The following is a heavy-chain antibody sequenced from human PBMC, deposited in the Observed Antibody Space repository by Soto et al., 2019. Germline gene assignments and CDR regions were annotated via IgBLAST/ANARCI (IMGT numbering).Heavy chain of an antibody. CDR1: GYTFTTFS. J-gene: IGHJ5*02. D-gene: IGHD3-16*01. CDR2: INAGNGNT. V-gene: IGHV1-3*01. Sequence: QVQLVQSGAEVKKPRASVRVSCKASGYTFTTFSIHWVRQAPGQRLEWMGWINAGNGNTKYSQKIQGRVTITRDTSASTAYMELSSLRSEDTAIYYCARSLVTTFSDYFDPWGQGTLVTVSS. CDR3: ARSLVTTFSDYFDP.